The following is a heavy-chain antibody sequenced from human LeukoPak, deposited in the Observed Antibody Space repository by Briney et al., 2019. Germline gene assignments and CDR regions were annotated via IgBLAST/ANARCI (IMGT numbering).Heavy chain of an antibody. Sequence: GASVKVSCKASGGTFSSYAISWVRQAPGQGLEWMGGIIPIFGTANYAQKLQGRVTMTTDTSTSTAYMELRSLRSDDTAVYYCARDGLVQTDYYYYYGMDVWGQGTTVTVSS. V-gene: IGHV1-69*05. CDR2: IIPIFGTA. CDR1: GGTFSSYA. D-gene: IGHD3/OR15-3a*01. CDR3: ARDGLVQTDYYYYYGMDV. J-gene: IGHJ6*02.